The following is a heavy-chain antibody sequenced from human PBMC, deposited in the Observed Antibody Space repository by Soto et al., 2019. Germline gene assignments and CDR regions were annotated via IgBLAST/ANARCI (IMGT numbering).Heavy chain of an antibody. Sequence: QLQLQESGPGLVKPSETLSLTCSVSGGSISSSSYFWGWTRQPPGKGLEWIGSIYYSGSTYYNPSLTSRFTVSVDTSKNQFSLKLSSVTAADTAVYYCVRHPSDLWFAPWGQGTLVTVSS. CDR1: GGSISSSSYF. CDR2: IYYSGST. CDR3: VRHPSDLWFAP. V-gene: IGHV4-39*01. D-gene: IGHD2-21*02. J-gene: IGHJ5*02.